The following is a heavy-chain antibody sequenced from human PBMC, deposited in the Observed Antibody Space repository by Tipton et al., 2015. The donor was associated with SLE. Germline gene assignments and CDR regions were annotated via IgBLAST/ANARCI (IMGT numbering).Heavy chain of an antibody. D-gene: IGHD6-13*01. V-gene: IGHV3-9*01. CDR1: GFPFDDYA. CDR3: AKDPSIAADDRNWFDP. Sequence: SLRLSCAASGFPFDDYAMHWVRQAPGKGLEWVSGISWNSGSIGYADSEKGRFTISRDNAKNSLYLQMNSLRAEDTALYYCAKDPSIAADDRNWFDPWGQGTLVTVSS. J-gene: IGHJ5*02. CDR2: ISWNSGSI.